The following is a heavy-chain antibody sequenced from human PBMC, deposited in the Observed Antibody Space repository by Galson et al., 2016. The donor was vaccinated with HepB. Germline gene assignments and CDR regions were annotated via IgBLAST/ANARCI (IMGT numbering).Heavy chain of an antibody. CDR3: AKDLHPSGAFDI. CDR1: GFIFSNVG. V-gene: IGHV3-30*18. CDR2: ISKGGNNQ. J-gene: IGHJ3*02. Sequence: SLRLSCAGSGFIFSNVGMHWVRQAPGKGLEWVAVISKGGNNQYYADSVKGRFTISRDKSNNTLFLEMNSLRVEDTAVYYCAKDLHPSGAFDIWGQGTLVTVSS.